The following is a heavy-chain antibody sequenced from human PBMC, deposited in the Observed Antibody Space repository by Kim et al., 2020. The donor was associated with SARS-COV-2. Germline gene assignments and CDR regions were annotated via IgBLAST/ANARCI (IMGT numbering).Heavy chain of an antibody. CDR3: VKGAWLDY. Sequence: DSTYDEESVEGRFTGSRDSARNTLYLQMNSLRSDDTAIYYCVKGAWLDYWGPGTLVTVSS. V-gene: IGHV3-23*01. CDR2: DST. J-gene: IGHJ4*02. D-gene: IGHD5-12*01.